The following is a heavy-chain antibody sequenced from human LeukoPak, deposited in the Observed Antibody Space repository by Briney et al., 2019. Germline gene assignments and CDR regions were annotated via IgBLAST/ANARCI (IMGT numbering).Heavy chain of an antibody. D-gene: IGHD4-23*01. V-gene: IGHV3-48*03. CDR1: GFTFSSYE. CDR3: ARGPVAYFDY. CDR2: ISSSGSTI. J-gene: IGHJ4*02. Sequence: GGSLRLSCAAPGFTFSSYEMNWGRQAPRKGLEWVSYISSSGSTIYYADSVKGRFTISRDNAKNSLYLQMNSLRAEDTAVYYCARGPVAYFDYWGQGTLVTVSS.